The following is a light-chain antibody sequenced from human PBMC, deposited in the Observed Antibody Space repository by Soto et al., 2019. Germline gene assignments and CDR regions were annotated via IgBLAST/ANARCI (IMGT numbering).Light chain of an antibody. Sequence: QSVLTQPASVSGSPGQSITISCTGTSSDVGAYNFVSWHQQHPGKAPKLMIYNVYDRPSGISYRFSGSKSGNTASLTISGLQAEDEADYYCNSFTSSSTWVFGGGTKVTVL. CDR3: NSFTSSSTWV. CDR2: NVY. CDR1: SSDVGAYNF. V-gene: IGLV2-14*03. J-gene: IGLJ3*02.